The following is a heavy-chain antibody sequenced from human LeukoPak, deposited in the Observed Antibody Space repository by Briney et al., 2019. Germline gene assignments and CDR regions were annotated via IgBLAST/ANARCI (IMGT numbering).Heavy chain of an antibody. Sequence: SGGSLRLSCAASGFTFSDYYMSWIRQAPGKGLEWVSCISSSGSTIYYADSVKGRFTISRDNAKNSLYLQMNSLRAEDTAVYYCAREGCTNGVCYTALFDYWGQGTLVTVSS. D-gene: IGHD2-8*01. CDR2: ISSSGSTI. V-gene: IGHV3-11*04. J-gene: IGHJ4*02. CDR3: AREGCTNGVCYTALFDY. CDR1: GFTFSDYY.